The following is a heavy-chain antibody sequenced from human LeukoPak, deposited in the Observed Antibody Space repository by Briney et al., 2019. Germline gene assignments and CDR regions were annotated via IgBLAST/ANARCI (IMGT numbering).Heavy chain of an antibody. CDR1: GFTFSNAW. CDR3: ARVTPGGVGSFDY. D-gene: IGHD3-16*01. CDR2: INQGGSEK. J-gene: IGHJ4*02. Sequence: GGSLRLSCAASGFTFSNAWMSWVRWAPGKGLEWVADINQGGSEKFYVDSVKGRFTISRDNAKNSLYLQMNSLRAEDTAVYYCARVTPGGVGSFDYWGQGTLVTVSS. V-gene: IGHV3-7*01.